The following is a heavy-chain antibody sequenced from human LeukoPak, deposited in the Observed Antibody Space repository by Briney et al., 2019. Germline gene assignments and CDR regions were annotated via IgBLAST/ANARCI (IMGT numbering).Heavy chain of an antibody. CDR1: GYTFTGYY. CDR3: ARGVYYDSRGYCFDY. Sequence: ASVKVSCKASGYTFTGYYMHWVRQAPGQGLEWMGWINPNSGGTNYAQKFQGRVTMTRDTSISTGYMELSRLRADDTAVYHCARGVYYDSRGYCFDYWGQGTLVTVSS. V-gene: IGHV1-2*02. D-gene: IGHD3-22*01. CDR2: INPNSGGT. J-gene: IGHJ4*02.